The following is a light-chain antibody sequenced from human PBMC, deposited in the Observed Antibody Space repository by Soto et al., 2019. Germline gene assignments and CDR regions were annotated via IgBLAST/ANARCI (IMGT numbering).Light chain of an antibody. Sequence: DIQMTQSPSSVSSSVGDRVTITCRASQGISSGLAWNQRTPGLAPKRLIYAESSLQSGVPSRFSGSGSGTDVTLTISSLQPEDFATYYGQQGNRFPLTFGGGTKVEIK. CDR1: QGISSG. CDR2: AES. CDR3: QQGNRFPLT. J-gene: IGKJ4*01. V-gene: IGKV1-12*01.